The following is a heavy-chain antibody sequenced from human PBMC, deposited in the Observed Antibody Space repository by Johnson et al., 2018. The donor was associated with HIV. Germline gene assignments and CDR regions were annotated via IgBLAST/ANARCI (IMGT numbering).Heavy chain of an antibody. CDR3: ARDTVRGELELPDGFDI. D-gene: IGHD1-7*01. V-gene: IGHV3-20*04. J-gene: IGHJ3*02. Sequence: VQLVESGGGVVRPGWSLRLSCAASGFTFDDYGMSWVRQAPGKVLEWVSVIYSSGSTYYTDSVKGRFTTSRDNSKNTVYLQMNSLRAEATAVYYCARDTVRGELELPDGFDIWGQGTMFTVSS. CDR2: IYSSGST. CDR1: GFTFDDYG.